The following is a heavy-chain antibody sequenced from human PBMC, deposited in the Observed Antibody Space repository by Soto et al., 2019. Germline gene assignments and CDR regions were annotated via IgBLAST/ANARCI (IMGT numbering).Heavy chain of an antibody. CDR1: GYTFSNYL. D-gene: IGHD3-10*01. V-gene: IGHV1-3*01. CDR2: INAGNGNT. J-gene: IGHJ5*02. CDR3: ASPSYGSGNFS. Sequence: QVQLVQSGAEVKKPGASVKVSCKASGYTFSNYLLHWVRQAPGQRLEWMGWINAGNGNTKYSQRFQGRVTLTGDTSASTAYMELSSLRSEDTAVYYCASPSYGSGNFSWGQGTLVTVSS.